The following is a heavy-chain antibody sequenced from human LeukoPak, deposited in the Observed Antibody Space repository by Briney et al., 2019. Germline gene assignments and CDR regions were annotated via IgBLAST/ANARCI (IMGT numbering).Heavy chain of an antibody. J-gene: IGHJ6*03. V-gene: IGHV3-74*01. CDR1: GFTFSSYW. D-gene: IGHD4-11*01. CDR3: ARVPRNYGRPAAYYYYMDV. Sequence: PGGSLRLSCAASGFTFSSYWMHWVRQAPGKGLVWVSRINSDGSSTSYADSVKGRFTISRDNAKNTLYLQMNSLRAEDTAVYYYARVPRNYGRPAAYYYYMDVWGKGTTVTVSS. CDR2: INSDGSST.